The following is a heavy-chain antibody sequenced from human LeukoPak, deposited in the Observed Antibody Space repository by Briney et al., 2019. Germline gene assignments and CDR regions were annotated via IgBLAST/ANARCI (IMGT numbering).Heavy chain of an antibody. V-gene: IGHV1-2*02. CDR2: INPNSGGT. Sequence: ASVKVSCKASGYNFTTYTISWVRQAPGQGPEWMGCINPNSGGTNYAQKFQGRVTMTRDTSISTAYMELSRLRSDDTAVYYCARVGYYDFWSGSYYYYYGMDVWGQGTTVTVSS. J-gene: IGHJ6*02. CDR1: GYNFTTYT. CDR3: ARVGYYDFWSGSYYYYYGMDV. D-gene: IGHD3-3*01.